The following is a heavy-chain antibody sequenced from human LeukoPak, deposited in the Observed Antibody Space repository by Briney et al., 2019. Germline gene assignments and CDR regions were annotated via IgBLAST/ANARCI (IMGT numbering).Heavy chain of an antibody. V-gene: IGHV1-2*02. CDR3: ARDRVTTNTPYFDY. CDR1: GYTFTGYY. Sequence: ASVKVSCKASGYTFTGYYMHWVRQAPGQGLEWMGWINLNSGGTNYAQKFQGRVNMTRDTSISTAYMELSRLRSDDTAVYYCARDRVTTNTPYFDYWGQGTLVTVSS. J-gene: IGHJ4*02. D-gene: IGHD4-17*01. CDR2: INLNSGGT.